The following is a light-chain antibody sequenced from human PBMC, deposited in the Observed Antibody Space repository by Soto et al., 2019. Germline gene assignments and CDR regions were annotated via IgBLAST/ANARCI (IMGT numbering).Light chain of an antibody. CDR3: HDSPRT. CDR2: GAS. CDR1: QSVSNY. J-gene: IGKJ1*01. Sequence: EIVFTQSPATLSLSQRERVTPSCRASQSVSNYLAWYQQKPGQAPRLLIYGASNGATGIPAGFRGRGSGTDFTLTMRNLEPADFAVYYCHDSPRTVGQGTKVDIK. V-gene: IGKV3-11*01.